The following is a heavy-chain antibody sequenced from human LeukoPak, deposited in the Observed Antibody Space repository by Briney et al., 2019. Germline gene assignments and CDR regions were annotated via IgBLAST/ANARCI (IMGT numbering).Heavy chain of an antibody. CDR1: GGSISSYY. Sequence: SETLSLTCTVSGGSISSYYWSWIRQPAGKGLEWIGSIYYSGSTYYNPSLKSRVTISVDTSKNQFSLKLSSVTAADTAVYYCARGSRVSSGYYYSYYFDYWGQGTLVTVSS. J-gene: IGHJ4*02. CDR2: IYYSGST. D-gene: IGHD3-22*01. CDR3: ARGSRVSSGYYYSYYFDY. V-gene: IGHV4-4*07.